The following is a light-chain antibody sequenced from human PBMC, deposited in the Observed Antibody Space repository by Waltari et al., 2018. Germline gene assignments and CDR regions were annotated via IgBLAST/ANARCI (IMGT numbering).Light chain of an antibody. CDR3: QVWDSSSDHVV. J-gene: IGLJ2*01. Sequence: SYVLTQPPSVSVAPGQTARLTCGGNNIGSKSVHWYQQKPGQAPVLVVYADSDRPSGIPERFSGSNSGNTATLTISRVEAGDEADYYCQVWDSSSDHVVFGGGTKLTVL. V-gene: IGLV3-21*02. CDR1: NIGSKS. CDR2: ADS.